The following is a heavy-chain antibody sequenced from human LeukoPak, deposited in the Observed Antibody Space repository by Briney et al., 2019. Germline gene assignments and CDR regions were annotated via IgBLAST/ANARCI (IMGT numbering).Heavy chain of an antibody. Sequence: ASVKVSCKASRGTFSSYAISWVRQAPGQGLEWMGGIIPIFGTANYAQKFQGRVTITADESTSTAYMELSSLRSEDTAVYYCARVGDSSGYYPGPYYYGMDVWGQGTTVTVSS. J-gene: IGHJ6*02. CDR2: IIPIFGTA. D-gene: IGHD3-22*01. CDR3: ARVGDSSGYYPGPYYYGMDV. CDR1: RGTFSSYA. V-gene: IGHV1-69*13.